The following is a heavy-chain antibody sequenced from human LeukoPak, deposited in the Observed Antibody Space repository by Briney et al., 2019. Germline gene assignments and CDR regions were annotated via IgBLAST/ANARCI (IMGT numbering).Heavy chain of an antibody. V-gene: IGHV3-23*01. Sequence: PGGSLRLSCAASGFTFSSYAMSWVRQAPRKGLEWVSAISGSGGSTYYADSVKGRFTISRDNSKNTLYLQMNSLRAEDTAVYYCAKGPDVMIVVVPAAPDYYSDYWGQGTLVTVSS. CDR1: GFTFSSYA. D-gene: IGHD2-2*01. CDR3: AKGPDVMIVVVPAAPDYYSDY. CDR2: ISGSGGST. J-gene: IGHJ4*02.